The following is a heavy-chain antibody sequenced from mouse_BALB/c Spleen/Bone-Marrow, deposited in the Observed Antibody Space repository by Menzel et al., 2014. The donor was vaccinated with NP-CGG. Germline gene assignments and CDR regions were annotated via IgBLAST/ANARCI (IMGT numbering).Heavy chain of an antibody. CDR1: GFSLTSYG. D-gene: IGHD2-5*01. CDR2: IWSGGGS. J-gene: IGHJ2*01. CDR3: ARTSNYVDFDY. V-gene: IGHV2-4-1*01. Sequence: QVQLQQSGPGLVQPSQSLSITCTVSGFSLTSYGVHWVRQSPGKGLEWLGAIWSGGGSDYNAAFISRLSITKDNSKSQVFFKMFSLQVDDTAIYYGARTSNYVDFDYWGQGTTLTVSS.